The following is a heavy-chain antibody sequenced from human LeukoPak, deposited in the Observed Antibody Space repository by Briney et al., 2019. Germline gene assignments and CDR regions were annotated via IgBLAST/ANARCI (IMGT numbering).Heavy chain of an antibody. CDR2: ISSSSRYI. J-gene: IGHJ4*02. Sequence: GGSLRLSCATSGFTFSSYSMNWVRQAPGKGPEWVSSISSSSRYINYADSVKGRFPISRANAKNTIYRKLSSMTAEDTAVYYCARDPDYGGTPDLDYWGQGTLVTVSS. CDR3: ARDPDYGGTPDLDY. V-gene: IGHV3-21*01. CDR1: GFTFSSYS. D-gene: IGHD4-23*01.